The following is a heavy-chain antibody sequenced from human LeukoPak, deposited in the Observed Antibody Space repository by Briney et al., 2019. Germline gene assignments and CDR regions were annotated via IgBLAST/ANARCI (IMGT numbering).Heavy chain of an antibody. CDR1: GFTFSSYG. V-gene: IGHV3-30*18. CDR3: AKDHYYDSSGYYYAYFQH. CDR2: ISYDGSNK. D-gene: IGHD3-22*01. J-gene: IGHJ1*01. Sequence: EGSLRLSCAASGFTFSSYGMHWVRQAPGKGLEWVAVISYDGSNKYYADSVKGRFTISRDNSKNTLYLQMNSLRAEDTAVYYCAKDHYYDSSGYYYAYFQHWGQGTLVTVSS.